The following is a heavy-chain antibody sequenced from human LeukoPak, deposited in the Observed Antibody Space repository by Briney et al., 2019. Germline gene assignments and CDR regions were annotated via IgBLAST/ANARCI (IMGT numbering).Heavy chain of an antibody. D-gene: IGHD2-21*01. CDR1: GYTFTGYY. Sequence: ASVKVSCKASGYTFTGYYMHWVRQAPGQGLEWMGWINPNSGGTSYAQKFQGRVTMTRDTSISTAYMELSRLRSDDTAVYYCARGGPCGGDCYSDYWGQGTLVTVSS. V-gene: IGHV1-2*02. CDR2: INPNSGGT. CDR3: ARGGPCGGDCYSDY. J-gene: IGHJ4*02.